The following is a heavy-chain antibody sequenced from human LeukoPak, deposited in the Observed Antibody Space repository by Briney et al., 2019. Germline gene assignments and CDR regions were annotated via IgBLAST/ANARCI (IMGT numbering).Heavy chain of an antibody. J-gene: IGHJ4*02. Sequence: GGSLRLSCAASGFTFSSYSMNWVRQAPGKGLEWVSSISSSSSYIYYADSVKGRFTISRDNAKNSLYLQMNSLRAEDTAVYYCAREVYSSSWYEDYWGQGTLVTVSS. CDR3: AREVYSSSWYEDY. CDR2: ISSSSSYI. CDR1: GFTFSSYS. D-gene: IGHD6-13*01. V-gene: IGHV3-21*01.